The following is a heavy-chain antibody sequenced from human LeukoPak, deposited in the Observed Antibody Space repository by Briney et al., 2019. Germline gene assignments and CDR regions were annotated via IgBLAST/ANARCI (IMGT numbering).Heavy chain of an antibody. CDR1: GGSISSYY. V-gene: IGHV4-59*01. J-gene: IGHJ6*02. CDR2: IYYSGST. Sequence: PSETLSLTCTVSGGSISSYYWSWIRQPPGKGLEWIGYIYYSGSTNYNPSLKSRVAMSVDTSKNQFSLKLSSVTAADTAVYYCARGGSGYDSFYYYGMDVWGQGTTVTVSS. D-gene: IGHD5-12*01. CDR3: ARGGSGYDSFYYYGMDV.